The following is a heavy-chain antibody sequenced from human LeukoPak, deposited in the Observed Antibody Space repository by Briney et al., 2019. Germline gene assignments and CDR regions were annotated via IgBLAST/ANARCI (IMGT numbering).Heavy chain of an antibody. CDR3: AREKELLRGDAFDI. CDR1: GGSFSGYY. Sequence: PSETLSLTCAVYGGSFSGYYWSWIRQPPGKGLEWIGEINHSGSTNYNPSLKSRVTMSLDTSKNQFSPNLTSVTAADTAVYYCAREKELLRGDAFDIWGLGTMVTVSS. J-gene: IGHJ3*02. V-gene: IGHV4-34*01. D-gene: IGHD3-10*01. CDR2: INHSGST.